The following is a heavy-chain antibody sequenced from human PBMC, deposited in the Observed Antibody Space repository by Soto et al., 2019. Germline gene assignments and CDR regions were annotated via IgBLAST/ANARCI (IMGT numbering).Heavy chain of an antibody. D-gene: IGHD4-17*01. Sequence: SETLSLTCTVSGGSISSYYWSWIRQPPGKGLEWIGYIYYSGSTNYNPSLKSRVTISVDASKNQFSLKLSSVTAADTAVYYCARNAYGDYYFDYWGQGTLVTVSS. CDR3: ARNAYGDYYFDY. CDR2: IYYSGST. V-gene: IGHV4-59*01. CDR1: GGSISSYY. J-gene: IGHJ4*02.